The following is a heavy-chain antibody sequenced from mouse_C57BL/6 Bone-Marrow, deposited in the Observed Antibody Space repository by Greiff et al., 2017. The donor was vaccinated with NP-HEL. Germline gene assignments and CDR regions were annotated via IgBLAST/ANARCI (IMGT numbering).Heavy chain of an antibody. CDR3: ARSPSSGYWYFDV. V-gene: IGHV1-54*01. D-gene: IGHD1-3*01. Sequence: QVQLQQSGAELVRPGTSVKVSCKASGYAFTNYLIEWVKQRPGKGLEWIGVINPGRGGTNYHEKFKGKATLTADKSSSTAYMQLSSLTSEDSAVYFCARSPSSGYWYFDVWGTGTTVTVSS. CDR1: GYAFTNYL. CDR2: INPGRGGT. J-gene: IGHJ1*03.